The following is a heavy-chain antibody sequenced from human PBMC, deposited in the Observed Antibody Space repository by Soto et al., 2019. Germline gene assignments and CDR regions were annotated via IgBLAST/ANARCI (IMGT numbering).Heavy chain of an antibody. CDR2: ISHGGLRK. Sequence: GGSLRLSCAAAGFSFSDYGMHWVRQLPGKGLEWVAAISHGGLRKHYDDSVKGRFTISRDNSKKMVYLQLGSLRIDDTAIYYCAKDWVGGSTKYQWEYWGQGT. CDR3: AKDWVGGSTKYQWEY. D-gene: IGHD6-19*01. CDR1: GFSFSDYG. J-gene: IGHJ4*02. V-gene: IGHV3-30*18.